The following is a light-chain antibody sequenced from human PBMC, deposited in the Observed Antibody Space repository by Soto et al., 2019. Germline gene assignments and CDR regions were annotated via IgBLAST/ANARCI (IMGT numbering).Light chain of an antibody. J-gene: IGKJ1*01. V-gene: IGKV1-5*03. Sequence: IQVTQSPSTLSASVGDRVTITCRASQSISSWLAWYQQKPGKAPKLLIYKASSLESGVPSRFSGSGSGTEFTLTISSLQPEDFATYYCLQHNSYPRTFGQGTKVDIK. CDR1: QSISSW. CDR3: LQHNSYPRT. CDR2: KAS.